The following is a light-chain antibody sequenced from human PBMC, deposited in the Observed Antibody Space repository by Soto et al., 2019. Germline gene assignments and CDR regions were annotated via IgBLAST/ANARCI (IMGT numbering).Light chain of an antibody. V-gene: IGKV3-20*01. CDR1: QSVGTSY. J-gene: IGKJ2*01. CDR2: GTS. Sequence: EIVLTQSPGTLSLSPGEGATLSCRASQSVGTSYLAWYQQKPGQAPRLLIFGTSSRATGIPDRFSGSGSGTDFTLNISRLDPEDFAVYYCQQYDSSHYTFGQGTKLEIK. CDR3: QQYDSSHYT.